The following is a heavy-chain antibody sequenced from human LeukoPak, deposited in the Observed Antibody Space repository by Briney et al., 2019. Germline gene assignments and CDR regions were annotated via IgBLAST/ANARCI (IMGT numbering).Heavy chain of an antibody. D-gene: IGHD1-1*01. CDR1: GFTFSNAW. J-gene: IGHJ5*02. CDR2: IRSKTDGGTT. Sequence: GGSLRLSCAASGFTFSNAWMSWVRQAPGKGLEWVVRIRSKTDGGTTDYAAPVKGRLTILRDDSTNTLYLHMNSLKTDDTAVYYCTTDYGHGTWGQGTLVTVSS. V-gene: IGHV3-15*01. CDR3: TTDYGHGT.